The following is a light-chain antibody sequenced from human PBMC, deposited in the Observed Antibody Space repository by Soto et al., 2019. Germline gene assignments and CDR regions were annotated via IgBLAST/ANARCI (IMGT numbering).Light chain of an antibody. J-gene: IGKJ1*01. CDR3: QQYGSSPWT. Sequence: EIVLTQSPGTLSLSPGERAALSCRASESVSSSYLAWYQQKPGQAPRLLIYGVSSRATGIPDRFSGSGSGTAFTLTISRLDPEDFAVYYCQQYGSSPWTFGQGTKVQIK. V-gene: IGKV3-20*01. CDR1: ESVSSSY. CDR2: GVS.